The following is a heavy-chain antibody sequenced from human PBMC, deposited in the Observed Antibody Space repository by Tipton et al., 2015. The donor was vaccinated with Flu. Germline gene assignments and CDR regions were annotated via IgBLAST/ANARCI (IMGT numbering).Heavy chain of an antibody. CDR2: IHRTGST. D-gene: IGHD1-20*01. J-gene: IGHJ6*02. V-gene: IGHV4-38-2*01. CDR1: GDSIASRYY. Sequence: TLSLTCSVSGDSIASRYYWGWIRQPPGKGLQWIGNIHRTGSTHYNPSLSSRVTMAVDTSKNQFSLKLSSVTAADTAVYYCARFNWNDKTYYYGLDVWGQGTPVTVSS. CDR3: ARFNWNDKTYYYGLDV.